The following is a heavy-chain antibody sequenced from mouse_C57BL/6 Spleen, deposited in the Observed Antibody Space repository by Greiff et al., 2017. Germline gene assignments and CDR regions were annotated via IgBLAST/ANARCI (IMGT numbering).Heavy chain of an antibody. V-gene: IGHV1-9*01. J-gene: IGHJ2*01. Sequence: VQLVESGAELMKPGASVKLSCKATGYTFTGYWIEWVKQRPGHGLEWIGEILPGSGSTNYNEKFKGKATFTADTSSNTAYMQLSSLTTEDSAIYYCARSFPLHYYGSSYDFDYWGQGTTLTVSS. CDR3: ARSFPLHYYGSSYDFDY. CDR2: ILPGSGST. D-gene: IGHD1-1*01. CDR1: GYTFTGYW.